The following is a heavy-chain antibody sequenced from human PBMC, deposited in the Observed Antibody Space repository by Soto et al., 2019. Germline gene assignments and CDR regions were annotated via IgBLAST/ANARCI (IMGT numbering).Heavy chain of an antibody. J-gene: IGHJ4*02. Sequence: EVQLVESGGGLVQPGGSLRLSCAASGFTFSSYSMNWVRQAPGKGLEWVSYISSSGTTMYYADSVKGRFTISRDSAKNSLSLQRNSLRSEDTAVYYCARGAETGYSGVDYWGQGTLVTVSS. CDR3: ARGAETGYSGVDY. D-gene: IGHD6-25*01. CDR1: GFTFSSYS. CDR2: ISSSGTTM. V-gene: IGHV3-48*01.